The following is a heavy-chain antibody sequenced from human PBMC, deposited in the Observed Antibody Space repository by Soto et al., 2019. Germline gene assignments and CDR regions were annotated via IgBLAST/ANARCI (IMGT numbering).Heavy chain of an antibody. J-gene: IGHJ3*02. CDR3: ARGGLTRVETSDAFDI. Sequence: SETLSLTCTVSGGSISSSSYYWGWIRQPPGKGLEWIGSIYYSGSTYYNPSLKSRVTISVDTSKNQFSLKLSSVTAADTAVYYCARGGLTRVETSDAFDIGGKGKMVTVS. CDR1: GGSISSSSYY. CDR2: IYYSGST. V-gene: IGHV4-39*01. D-gene: IGHD4-17*01.